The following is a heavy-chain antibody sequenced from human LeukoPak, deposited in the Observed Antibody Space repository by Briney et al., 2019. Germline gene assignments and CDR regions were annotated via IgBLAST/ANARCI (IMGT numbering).Heavy chain of an antibody. V-gene: IGHV3-48*01. CDR2: ITSSSSTI. CDR3: AKVLSGSQDY. Sequence: PGGSLRLSCAASGFTFSGYNMNLVRQAPGKGLEWVSYITSSSSTIYYADSVKGRFTISRDNAKNSLYLQMNSLRAEYTAVYYCAKVLSGSQDYWGQGTLVTVFS. D-gene: IGHD1-26*01. J-gene: IGHJ4*02. CDR1: GFTFSGYN.